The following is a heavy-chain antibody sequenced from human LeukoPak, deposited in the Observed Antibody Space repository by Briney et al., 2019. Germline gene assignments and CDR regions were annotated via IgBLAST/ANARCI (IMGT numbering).Heavy chain of an antibody. D-gene: IGHD5-24*01. CDR3: ARDGYNCQLMY. CDR2: ISSSSSYI. J-gene: IGHJ4*02. CDR1: GFTFSSYS. V-gene: IGHV3-21*01. Sequence: WGSLRLSCAASGFTFSSYSINWVRQVPGKGLEWVSSISSSSSYIYYADSVKGRFTISRDNAKNSLYLQMNSLRAEDTAVYYCARDGYNCQLMYWGQGTLVTVSS.